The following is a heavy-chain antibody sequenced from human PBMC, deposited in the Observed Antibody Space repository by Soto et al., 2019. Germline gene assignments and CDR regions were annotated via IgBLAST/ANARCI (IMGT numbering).Heavy chain of an antibody. CDR3: ASVSGPIASGGY. D-gene: IGHD2-15*01. V-gene: IGHV3-21*01. Sequence: GGSLRLSCAASGFTFSSYTMNWVRQAPGKGLEWVSSISSSGSYIYYTDSVKGRFTISRDNAKNSLYLQMNSLRAEDTAVYYWASVSGPIASGGYWGQGTLVTVSS. CDR2: ISSSGSYI. J-gene: IGHJ4*02. CDR1: GFTFSSYT.